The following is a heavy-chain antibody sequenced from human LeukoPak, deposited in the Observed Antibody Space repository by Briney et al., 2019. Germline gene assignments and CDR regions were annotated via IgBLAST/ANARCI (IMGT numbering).Heavy chain of an antibody. D-gene: IGHD6-19*01. CDR1: GFTFSSYG. Sequence: RGTLRLSCAASGFTFSSYGMHWVRQAPGKGLEWVAVISYDGSNKYYADSVKGRFTISRDNSKNTLYLQMNSLRAEDTAVYYCAQTVRGSSGWLDYWGQGTLVTVSS. CDR2: ISYDGSNK. V-gene: IGHV3-30*03. CDR3: AQTVRGSSGWLDY. J-gene: IGHJ4*02.